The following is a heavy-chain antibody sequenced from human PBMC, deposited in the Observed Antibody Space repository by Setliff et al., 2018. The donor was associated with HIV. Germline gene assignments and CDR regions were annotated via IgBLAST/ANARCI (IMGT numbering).Heavy chain of an antibody. V-gene: IGHV4-59*01. Sequence: PSETLSLTCSVSGYSITNGYYWSWIRQPPGKGLEWIGYMYYSGNTNYNPSLKSRVTISVDTSKSQFSLKLSSVTAADTAVYYCARRLGATVFYYFDYWGQGTLVTVSS. D-gene: IGHD3-16*01. CDR3: ARRLGATVFYYFDY. CDR1: GYSITNGYY. CDR2: MYYSGNT. J-gene: IGHJ4*02.